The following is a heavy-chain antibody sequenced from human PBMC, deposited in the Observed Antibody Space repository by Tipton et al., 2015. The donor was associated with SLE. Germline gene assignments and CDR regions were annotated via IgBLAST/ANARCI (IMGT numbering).Heavy chain of an antibody. CDR3: ARVGLEQGDYFDY. J-gene: IGHJ4*02. V-gene: IGHV4-59*01. CDR1: GGSISSYY. CDR2: IYYSGST. Sequence: TLSLTCTVSGGSISSYYWSWIRQPPGKGLEWIGYIYYSGSTNYNPSLKSRVTISVDTSKNQFSLKLSSVTAADTAVYYCARVGLEQGDYFDYWGQGTLVTVSS. D-gene: IGHD1/OR15-1a*01.